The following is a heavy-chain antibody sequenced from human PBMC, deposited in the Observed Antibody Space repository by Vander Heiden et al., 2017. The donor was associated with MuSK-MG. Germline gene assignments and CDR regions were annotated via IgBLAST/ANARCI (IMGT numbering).Heavy chain of an antibody. J-gene: IGHJ4*02. CDR1: TCGGYY. V-gene: IGHV4-31*02. CDR3: ARDRYGGLDY. D-gene: IGHD3-16*02. CDR2: IYYSGST. Sequence: TCGGYYWSWIRQHPGKGLEWIGYIYYSGSTYYNPPLKSRVTISVDTSKNQFSLKLSSVTAADTAVYYCARDRYGGLDYWGQGTLVTVSS.